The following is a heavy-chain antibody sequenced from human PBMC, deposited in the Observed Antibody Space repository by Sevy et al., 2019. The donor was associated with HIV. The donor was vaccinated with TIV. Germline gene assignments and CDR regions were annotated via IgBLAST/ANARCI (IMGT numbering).Heavy chain of an antibody. D-gene: IGHD1-26*01. CDR3: ARMNYSAAAPGSWFDP. Sequence: SETLSLTCTVSGGSISSYYWSWIRQPPGKGLEWIAYMYYSGITNYSPSLKSRLTISIDTSKNHFSLKLRSVTAADTAVYYCARMNYSAAAPGSWFDPWGQGTLVTVSS. J-gene: IGHJ5*02. CDR1: GGSISSYY. V-gene: IGHV4-59*01. CDR2: MYYSGIT.